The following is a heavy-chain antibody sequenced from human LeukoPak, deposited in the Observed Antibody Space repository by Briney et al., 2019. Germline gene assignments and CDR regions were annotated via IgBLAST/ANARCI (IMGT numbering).Heavy chain of an antibody. CDR1: GGSISSYY. CDR3: ARGTGGDPYHFQH. Sequence: SETLSLTCTVSGGSISSYYWGWIRQPPGKGLEWIGTIYYSGSTYYNPSLKSRLSISVDTSKNQFSLKLSSVTAADTAVYYCARGTGGDPYHFQHWGQGTLVTVSS. CDR2: IYYSGST. J-gene: IGHJ1*01. D-gene: IGHD2-21*02. V-gene: IGHV4-39*07.